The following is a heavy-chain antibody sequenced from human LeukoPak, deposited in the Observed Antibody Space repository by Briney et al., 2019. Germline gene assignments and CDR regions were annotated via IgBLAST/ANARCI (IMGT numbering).Heavy chain of an antibody. CDR1: GFTFSSYA. CDR2: IRTKAYGGTT. CDR3: TRSSRIRYFDWDFDY. V-gene: IGHV3-49*04. D-gene: IGHD3-9*01. Sequence: GGSLRLSCAASGFTFSSYAMSWVRQAPGKGLEWVGFIRTKAYGGTTDYAASVKGRFTISRDDSKSIAYLQMNSLKTEDTAVYYCTRSSRIRYFDWDFDYWGQGTLVTVSS. J-gene: IGHJ4*02.